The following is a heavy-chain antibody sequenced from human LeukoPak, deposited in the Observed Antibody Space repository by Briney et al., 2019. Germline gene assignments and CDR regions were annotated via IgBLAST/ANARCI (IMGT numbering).Heavy chain of an antibody. CDR2: IKQDGSEK. CDR3: ARDVSYGYYYAYYFDY. D-gene: IGHD3-22*01. CDR1: GFTFSRYW. V-gene: IGHV3-7*01. J-gene: IGHJ4*02. Sequence: GGSLRLSCAASGFTFSRYWMSWVRQAPGKGLEWVANIKQDGSEKYYVDSVKGRFTISRDNAKNSLYLQMNSLRAEDTAVYYCARDVSYGYYYAYYFDYWGQGTLVTVSS.